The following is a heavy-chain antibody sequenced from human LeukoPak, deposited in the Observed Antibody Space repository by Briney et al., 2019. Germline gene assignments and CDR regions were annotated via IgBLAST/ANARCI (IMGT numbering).Heavy chain of an antibody. J-gene: IGHJ4*02. CDR1: GGSISSHY. Sequence: PSETLSLTCTASGGSISSHYWSWIRQPPGKGLEWIGYIYYSGSTNYNPSLKSRVTISVDTSKNQFSLKLSSVTAADTAVYYCARASLSSGWYYWGQGTLVTVSS. V-gene: IGHV4-59*11. CDR3: ARASLSSGWYY. CDR2: IYYSGST. D-gene: IGHD6-19*01.